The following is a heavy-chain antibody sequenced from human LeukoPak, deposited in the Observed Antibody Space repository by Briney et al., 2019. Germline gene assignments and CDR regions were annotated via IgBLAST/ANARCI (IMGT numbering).Heavy chain of an antibody. CDR1: GYSISSGYY. D-gene: IGHD2-21*01. Sequence: SETLSLTCTVSGYSISSGYYWGWIRQPPGKWLEWIGSIYHSGSTYYNPSLKSRVTISVDTSKNQFSLKLSSVTAADTAVYYCATPPRCGGDCYPGEWYFDYWGQGTLVTVSS. V-gene: IGHV4-38-2*02. J-gene: IGHJ4*02. CDR2: IYHSGST. CDR3: ATPPRCGGDCYPGEWYFDY.